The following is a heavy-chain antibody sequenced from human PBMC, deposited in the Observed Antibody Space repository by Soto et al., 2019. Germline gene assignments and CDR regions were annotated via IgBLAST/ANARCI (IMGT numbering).Heavy chain of an antibody. D-gene: IGHD2-2*02. CDR2: IDPSDSYT. J-gene: IGHJ6*02. V-gene: IGHV5-10-1*01. Sequence: GESMRISCXGAGYSFTSYCISCVRQTRGKGLEWMGRIDPSDSYTNYSPSFQGHVTISADKSISTAYLQWSSLKASDTAMYYCARDRPIPAAIGNYYYYGMDVWGQGTTVTVSS. CDR3: ARDRPIPAAIGNYYYYGMDV. CDR1: GYSFTSYC.